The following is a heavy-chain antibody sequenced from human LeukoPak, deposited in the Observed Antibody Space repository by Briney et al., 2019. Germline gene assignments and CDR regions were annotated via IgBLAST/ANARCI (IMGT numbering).Heavy chain of an antibody. D-gene: IGHD2-15*01. CDR3: AKDRYCTGSNCYSPFDY. CDR2: ISGDGGST. V-gene: IGHV3-43*02. Sequence: QSGGSLRLSCAASGFIFDDYAMHWVRQAPGKGLEWVSLISGDGGSTYYADSVKGRFAISRDNSKNSLYLQMNSLRTEDTALYYCAKDRYCTGSNCYSPFDYWGQGTLVTVSS. J-gene: IGHJ4*02. CDR1: GFIFDDYA.